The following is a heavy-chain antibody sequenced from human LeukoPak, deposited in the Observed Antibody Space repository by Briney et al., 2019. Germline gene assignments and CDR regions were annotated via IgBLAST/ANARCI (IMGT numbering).Heavy chain of an antibody. CDR2: ISSSSSYI. D-gene: IGHD6-13*01. V-gene: IGHV3-21*01. Sequence: GGSLRLSCAASGFTFSSYSMNWVRQAPGKGLEWVSSISSSSSYIYYADSVKGRFTISRDNAKNSLYLQMNSLRAEDTAVYYCAKAQCYSSSTCAFDIWGQGTMVTVSS. CDR3: AKAQCYSSSTCAFDI. CDR1: GFTFSSYS. J-gene: IGHJ3*02.